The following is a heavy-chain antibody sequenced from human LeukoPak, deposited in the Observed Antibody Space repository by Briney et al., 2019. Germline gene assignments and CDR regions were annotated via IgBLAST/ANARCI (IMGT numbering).Heavy chain of an antibody. CDR1: GYTLTELS. V-gene: IGHV1-24*01. CDR2: FDPEDGET. D-gene: IGHD1-1*01. Sequence: ASVKVSCKVSGYTLTELSMHWVRQAPGKGLEWMGGFDPEDGETIYAQKFQGRVTMTEDTSTDTAYMELSSLRSEDTAVYYCATALIQLERRRWWFDRGGQGTLVTVSS. J-gene: IGHJ5*02. CDR3: ATALIQLERRRWWFDR.